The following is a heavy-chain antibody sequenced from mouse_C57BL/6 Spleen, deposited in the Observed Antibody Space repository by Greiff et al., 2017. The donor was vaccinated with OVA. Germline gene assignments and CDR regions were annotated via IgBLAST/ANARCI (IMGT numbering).Heavy chain of an antibody. D-gene: IGHD1-1*01. V-gene: IGHV1-18*01. Sequence: VQLQQSGPELVKPGASVKIPCKASGYTFTDYNMDWVKQSHGKSLEWIGDINPNNGGTIYNQKFKGKATLTVDKSSSTAYMELRSLTSEDTAVYYCARRRPYYYGSRYYFDYWGQGTTLTVSS. CDR1: GYTFTDYN. J-gene: IGHJ2*01. CDR2: INPNNGGT. CDR3: ARRRPYYYGSRYYFDY.